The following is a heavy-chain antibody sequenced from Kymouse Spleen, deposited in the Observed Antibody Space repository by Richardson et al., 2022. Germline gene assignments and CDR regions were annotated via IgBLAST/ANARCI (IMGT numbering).Heavy chain of an antibody. CDR3: ARESRIAPDY. J-gene: IGHJ4*02. V-gene: IGHV4-34*01. Sequence: QVQLQQWGAGLLKPSETLSLTCAVYGGSFSGYYWSWIRQPPGKGLEWIGEINHSGSTNYNPSLKSRVTISVDTSKNQFSLKLSSVTAADTAVYYCARESRIAPDYWGQGTLVTVSS. CDR1: GGSFSGYY. CDR2: INHSGST. D-gene: IGHD6-13*01,IGHD6-19*01,IGHD6-25*01.